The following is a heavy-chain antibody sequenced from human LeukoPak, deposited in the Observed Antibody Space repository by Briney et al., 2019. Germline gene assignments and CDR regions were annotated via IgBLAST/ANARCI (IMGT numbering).Heavy chain of an antibody. CDR3: ATAGGYSGYDYWFDP. CDR2: FDPEDGET. V-gene: IGHV1-24*01. Sequence: ASVKVSCKGSGYTLTELSMHWVRQAPGKGLEWMGGFDPEDGETIYAQKFQGRVTMTEDTSTDTAYMELSSLRSEDTAVYYCATAGGYSGYDYWFDPWGQGTLVTVSS. CDR1: GYTLTELS. J-gene: IGHJ5*02. D-gene: IGHD5-12*01.